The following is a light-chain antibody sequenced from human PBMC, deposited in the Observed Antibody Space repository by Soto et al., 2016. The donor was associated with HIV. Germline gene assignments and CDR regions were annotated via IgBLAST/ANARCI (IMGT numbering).Light chain of an antibody. CDR1: QDINNY. V-gene: IGKV1-33*01. CDR2: DAS. J-gene: IGKJ3*01. Sequence: DILMTQSPSSRSASVGDRVTITCQASQDINNYLNWYQQKPGKAPKLLIYDASNLEAGVPSRFSGNGSGTDFTFIINSLQPEDIATYYCQQYDNVPITFGP. CDR3: QQYDNVPIT.